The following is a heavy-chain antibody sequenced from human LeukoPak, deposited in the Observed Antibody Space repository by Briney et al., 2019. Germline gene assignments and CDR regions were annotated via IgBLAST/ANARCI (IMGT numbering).Heavy chain of an antibody. CDR3: ARVAPRWGIIYGGNSPRHYYYMDV. CDR2: INHSGST. V-gene: IGHV4-34*01. D-gene: IGHD4-23*01. Sequence: SETLSLTCAVYGGSFSGYYWSWIRQPPGKGLEWIGEINHSGSTNYNPSLKSRVTISVDTSKNQFSLKLSSVTAADTAVYYCARVAPRWGIIYGGNSPRHYYYMDVWGKGTTVTVSS. J-gene: IGHJ6*03. CDR1: GGSFSGYY.